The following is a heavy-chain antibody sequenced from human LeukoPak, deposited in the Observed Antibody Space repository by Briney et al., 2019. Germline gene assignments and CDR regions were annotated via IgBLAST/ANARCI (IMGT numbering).Heavy chain of an antibody. CDR2: IIPIFGTA. CDR3: ARVADPVWNPGSSSRPERCFDY. D-gene: IGHD6-13*01. J-gene: IGHJ4*02. CDR1: GGTFSSYA. V-gene: IGHV1-69*13. Sequence: SVKVSCKASGGTFSSYAISWVRQAPGQGLEWMGGIIPIFGTANYAQKFQGRVTITADESTSTAYMELSSLRSEDTAVYYCARVADPVWNPGSSSRPERCFDYWGQGTLVTVSS.